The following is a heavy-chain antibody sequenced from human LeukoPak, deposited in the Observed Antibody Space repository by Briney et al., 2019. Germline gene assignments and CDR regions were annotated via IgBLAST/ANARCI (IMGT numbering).Heavy chain of an antibody. V-gene: IGHV4-4*07. D-gene: IGHD6-13*01. J-gene: IGHJ4*02. Sequence: PSETLSLTCTVSGGSISSYYWSWIRQPAGKGLEWIGRIYTSGSTNYNPSLKSRVTMSVDTSKNQFSLKLSSVTAADTAVYYCAREFPTRYSSSWNYFDYWGQGTPVTVSS. CDR3: AREFPTRYSSSWNYFDY. CDR1: GGSISSYY. CDR2: IYTSGST.